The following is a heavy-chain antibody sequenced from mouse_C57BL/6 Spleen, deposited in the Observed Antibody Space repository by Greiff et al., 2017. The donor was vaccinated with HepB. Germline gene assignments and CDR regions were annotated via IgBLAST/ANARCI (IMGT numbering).Heavy chain of an antibody. CDR3: ARSGYYGSSSFFDY. J-gene: IGHJ2*01. Sequence: QVQLQQSGAELVRPGTSVKLSCKASGYTFTSYWMHWVKQRPGQGLEWIGVIDPSDSYTNYNQKFKGKATLTVDTSSSTAYMQLSSLTSEDSAVYYYARSGYYGSSSFFDYWGQGTTLTVSS. CDR1: GYTFTSYW. D-gene: IGHD1-1*01. V-gene: IGHV1-59*01. CDR2: IDPSDSYT.